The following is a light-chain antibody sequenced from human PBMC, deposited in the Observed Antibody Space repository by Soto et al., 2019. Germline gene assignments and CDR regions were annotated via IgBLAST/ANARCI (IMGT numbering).Light chain of an antibody. CDR2: DAS. CDR1: QSISSW. J-gene: IGKJ4*01. V-gene: IGKV1-5*01. CDR3: QQVSGYPLN. Sequence: DIQMTQSPSTLSASVGDRVTITCRASQSISSWLAWYQQKLGRAPRLLIYDASSLESGVPSRFSGSGYGTEFTLTISSLQPEDFATYYCQQVSGYPLNFGGGTKVDIK.